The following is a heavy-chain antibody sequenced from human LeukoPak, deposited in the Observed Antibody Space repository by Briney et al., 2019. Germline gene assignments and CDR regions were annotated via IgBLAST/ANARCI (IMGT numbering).Heavy chain of an antibody. CDR2: ISYDGSNK. D-gene: IGHD4-11*01. V-gene: IGHV3-30-3*01. CDR3: ARDHQTYSDYPRTVYYHGMDV. Sequence: GGSLRLSCAASGFTFSSYSTHWVRQAPGKGLEWVAVISYDGSNKCYAGSVKGRFTISRDNSKNTLYLQMTSLRAEDTAVYYCARDHQTYSDYPRTVYYHGMDVWGQGTTVTVSS. J-gene: IGHJ6*02. CDR1: GFTFSSYS.